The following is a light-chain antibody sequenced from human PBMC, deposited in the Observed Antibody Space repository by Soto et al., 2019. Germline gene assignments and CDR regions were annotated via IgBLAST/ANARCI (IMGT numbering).Light chain of an antibody. Sequence: DIPMNQSPSTLSASVGDRVTITCRASQSISSWLAWYQQKPGKAPKLLIYKASRLETGVPSRFSGSGSETDFIPTISSLQPDDFAIYYCQQYDSYPYTFGQGTKLEIK. CDR1: QSISSW. CDR2: KAS. CDR3: QQYDSYPYT. J-gene: IGKJ2*01. V-gene: IGKV1-5*03.